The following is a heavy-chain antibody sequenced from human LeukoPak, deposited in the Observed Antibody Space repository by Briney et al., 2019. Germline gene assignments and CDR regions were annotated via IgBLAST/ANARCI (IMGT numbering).Heavy chain of an antibody. D-gene: IGHD5-24*01. V-gene: IGHV1-69*04. CDR2: IIPILGIA. J-gene: IGHJ5*02. CDR1: GGTFSSYA. CDR3: AVRRDGYNLVDP. Sequence: SVKVSCKASGGTFSSYAISWVRQAPGQGLEWMGRIIPILGIANYAQKFRGRVTITADKSTSPAYMELSSLRSEDTAVYYCAVRRDGYNLVDPWGQGTLVTVSS.